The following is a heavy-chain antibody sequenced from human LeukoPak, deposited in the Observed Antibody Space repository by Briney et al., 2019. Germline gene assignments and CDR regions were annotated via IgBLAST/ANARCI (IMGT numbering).Heavy chain of an antibody. D-gene: IGHD6-13*01. Sequence: ASVTVSFKVSGYTLTELSMHWVRQAPGKGLEWMGGFDPEDGETIYAQKFQGRVTMTEDTSTDTAYMELSSLRSEDTSVYYCASPIAAAGTPDAFDIWGQGTMVTVSS. J-gene: IGHJ3*02. V-gene: IGHV1-24*01. CDR1: GYTLTELS. CDR2: FDPEDGET. CDR3: ASPIAAAGTPDAFDI.